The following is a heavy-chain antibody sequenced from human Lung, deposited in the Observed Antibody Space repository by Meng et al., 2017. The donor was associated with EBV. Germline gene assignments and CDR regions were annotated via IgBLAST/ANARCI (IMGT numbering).Heavy chain of an antibody. D-gene: IGHD6-19*01. Sequence: GQLQESGTGLVKPSQTLSPTCSVSGGSVSSGGYYWTWIRQHPGKGLEWFGHIYYSGSTFYNPSLKRRVIISIDTSKNQFSLNLRSVTAADTAVYYCARVSSGWDYFDYWGQGTLVTVSS. J-gene: IGHJ4*02. CDR1: GGSVSSGGYY. CDR3: ARVSSGWDYFDY. V-gene: IGHV4-31*03. CDR2: IYYSGST.